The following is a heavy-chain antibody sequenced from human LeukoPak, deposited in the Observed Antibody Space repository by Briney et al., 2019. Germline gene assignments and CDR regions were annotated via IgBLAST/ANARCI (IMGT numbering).Heavy chain of an antibody. D-gene: IGHD1-7*01. J-gene: IGHJ4*02. Sequence: PSETLSLTCAVYGGSFSGYHRSWIRQPPGKGLEWVGEINHRGSTNYNPSLKSRVAISVDTSKNQFSLKLSSVTAADTAVYYCARGNYDYFDYWGQGTLVTVSS. CDR1: GGSFSGYH. V-gene: IGHV4-34*01. CDR2: INHRGST. CDR3: ARGNYDYFDY.